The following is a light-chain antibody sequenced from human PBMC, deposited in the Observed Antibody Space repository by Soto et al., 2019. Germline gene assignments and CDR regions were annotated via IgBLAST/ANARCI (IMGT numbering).Light chain of an antibody. J-gene: IGKJ5*01. CDR2: EAS. CDR1: QSISIY. CDR3: QQYDSFSVT. V-gene: IGKV1-5*03. Sequence: IQIPQSPSTLSASVVDGVTITFMASQSISIYLAWYQQKPGKAPKLLIYEASSLESGVPSRFSGSGSGTEFRLTISTMQPDDFATYYCQQYDSFSVTFGQGTRLEIK.